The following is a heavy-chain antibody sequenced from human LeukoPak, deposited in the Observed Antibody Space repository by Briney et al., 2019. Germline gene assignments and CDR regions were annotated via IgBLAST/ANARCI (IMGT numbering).Heavy chain of an antibody. Sequence: GGSLRLSCAASGSTFSDYYTSSIRQAPGKGLEWVSYISSNSSYTNYADSVKGRFTISGDNSKNSLFLQMNSLRAEDTAVYYCARDKVDIVVVPAATSTPRFDYWGQGTLVTVSS. D-gene: IGHD2-2*01. CDR3: ARDKVDIVVVPAATSTPRFDY. CDR1: GSTFSDYY. V-gene: IGHV3-11*06. CDR2: ISSNSSYT. J-gene: IGHJ4*02.